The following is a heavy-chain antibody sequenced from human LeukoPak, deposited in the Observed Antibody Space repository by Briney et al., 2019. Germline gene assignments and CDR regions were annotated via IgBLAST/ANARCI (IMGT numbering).Heavy chain of an antibody. Sequence: GGSLRLSCAASGFTFSSYAMTWVRQAPGKGLEWVSGIYASGENTYYADSVKGRFTISRDSSKNTLYLQMNSLRGEDTVVYYCVRGLRELPYWGQGTLVTVSS. CDR3: VRGLRELPY. J-gene: IGHJ4*02. D-gene: IGHD1-26*01. CDR1: GFTFSSYA. V-gene: IGHV3-23*01. CDR2: IYASGENT.